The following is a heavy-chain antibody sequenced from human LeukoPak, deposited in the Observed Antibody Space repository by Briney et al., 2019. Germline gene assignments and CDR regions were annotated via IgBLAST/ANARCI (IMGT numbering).Heavy chain of an antibody. Sequence: SQTLSLTCTVSGGSISSGGYYWSWIRQHPGKGLEWIGYIYYSGSTYYNPSLKSRVTISVDTSKNQFSLKLSSVTTADTAVYYCARGYSSNPLDYWGQRTLVTVSS. CDR3: ARGYSSNPLDY. CDR2: IYYSGST. CDR1: GGSISSGGYY. D-gene: IGHD6-13*01. J-gene: IGHJ4*02. V-gene: IGHV4-31*03.